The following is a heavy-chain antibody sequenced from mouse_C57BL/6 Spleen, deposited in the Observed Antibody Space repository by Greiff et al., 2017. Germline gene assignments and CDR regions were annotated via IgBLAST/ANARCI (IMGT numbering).Heavy chain of an antibody. V-gene: IGHV1-39*01. Sequence: EVQLQQSGPELVQPGASVKISCKASGYSFTDYNMNWVKQSNGKSLEWIGVINPNFGTTSYNQKFKGKATLTVDQSSRTAYMQLNTLTSDDSAIYFCSRERITTVVGAMDYWGQGSSVTVSS. CDR2: INPNFGTT. J-gene: IGHJ4*01. CDR1: GYSFTDYN. CDR3: SRERITTVVGAMDY. D-gene: IGHD1-1*01.